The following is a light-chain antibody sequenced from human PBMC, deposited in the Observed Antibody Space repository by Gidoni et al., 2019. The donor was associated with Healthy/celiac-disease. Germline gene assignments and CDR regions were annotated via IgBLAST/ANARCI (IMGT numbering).Light chain of an antibody. J-gene: IGKJ1*01. V-gene: IGKV1-5*03. CDR2: KAY. CDR1: QSIRIW. CDR3: QQYNSYSGP. Sequence: DIQMTQSPSTLSASVGDRVTITCRASQSIRIWLALYQQNPGKAPKLLIYKAYSLESGVPSRFRGSGSGTELTLTISSLQTDDFATYYCQQYNSYSGPFGQGTKVEIK.